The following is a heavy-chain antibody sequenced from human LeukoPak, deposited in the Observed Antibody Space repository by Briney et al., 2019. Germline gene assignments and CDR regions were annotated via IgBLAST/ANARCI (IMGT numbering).Heavy chain of an antibody. CDR1: GVSISSGSNY. Sequence: SETLSLTCRVSGVSISSGSNYWGWIRQPPGKTLEWIGSIYSSGSTYYNSSLKSRVIILIDTAKNHFSLNLSSVTAADTAVYYCARGPRSYNWNYYYYYMDVWGKGTTVTVSS. CDR3: ARGPRSYNWNYYYYYMDV. D-gene: IGHD1-20*01. CDR2: IYSSGST. J-gene: IGHJ6*03. V-gene: IGHV4-39*07.